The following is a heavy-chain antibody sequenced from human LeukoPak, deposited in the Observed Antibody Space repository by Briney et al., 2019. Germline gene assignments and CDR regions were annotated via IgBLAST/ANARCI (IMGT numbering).Heavy chain of an antibody. Sequence: PSETLSLTCTVSGGSISSSSHYWGWIRQPPGKGLEWIGTIYFSGSTWYNPSLKSRVTISVDTSKNQFSLRLTSVTAADTAVYYCARSRLIPFDYWGQGTLVTVSS. J-gene: IGHJ4*02. CDR1: GGSISSSSHY. V-gene: IGHV4-39*07. D-gene: IGHD2-21*01. CDR3: ARSRLIPFDY. CDR2: IYFSGST.